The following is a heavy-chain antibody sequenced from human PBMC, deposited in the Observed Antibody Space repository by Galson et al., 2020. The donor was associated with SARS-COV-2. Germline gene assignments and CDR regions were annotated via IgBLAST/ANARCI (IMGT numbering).Heavy chain of an antibody. CDR1: GFTFRSYS. CDR2: VNDGSDHI. Sequence: GGSLRLSCAASGFTFRSYSINWVRQAPGKGLEWVASVNDGSDHIYYADSMKGRFTISRDNAKNPVYLQMNSLRAEDTAVYYCAREDSYDYDGSGLYYRNKLDSGGQGTLVTVSS. CDR3: AREDSYDYDGSGLYYRNKLDS. J-gene: IGHJ5*01. V-gene: IGHV3-21*01. D-gene: IGHD3-22*01.